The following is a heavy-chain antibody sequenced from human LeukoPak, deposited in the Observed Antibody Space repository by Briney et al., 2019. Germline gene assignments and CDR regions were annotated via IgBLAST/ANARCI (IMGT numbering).Heavy chain of an antibody. D-gene: IGHD3-22*01. Sequence: SETLSLTCTVSGGSISSSSYYWGWIRQSPGKGLEWIGSIYYSGSTYYNPSLKSRVTISVDTSKNQFSLKLSSVTAADTAVYYCARRSYYYDSSGYYPYNWFDPWGQGTLVTVSS. J-gene: IGHJ5*02. V-gene: IGHV4-39*01. CDR2: IYYSGST. CDR3: ARRSYYYDSSGYYPYNWFDP. CDR1: GGSISSSSYY.